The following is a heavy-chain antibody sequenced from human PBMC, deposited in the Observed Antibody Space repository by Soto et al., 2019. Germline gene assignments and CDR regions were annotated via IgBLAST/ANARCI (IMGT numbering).Heavy chain of an antibody. CDR1: WSSFSSNSAS. D-gene: IGHD1-1*01. V-gene: IGHV6-1*01. J-gene: IGHJ4*02. CDR2: TYYRSKWYD. Sequence: QTLSLPCYISWSSFSSNSASLNLISPPPSRGLEWLGRTYYRSKWYDDYAVSVKSRITINPDTSKNQISLQLNSVTPEDTAVYYCARDRDWTYSFDYWGQGTPVTVSA. CDR3: ARDRDWTYSFDY.